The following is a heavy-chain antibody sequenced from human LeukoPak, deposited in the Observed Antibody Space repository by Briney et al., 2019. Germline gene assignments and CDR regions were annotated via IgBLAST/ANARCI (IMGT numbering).Heavy chain of an antibody. CDR2: INHSGST. D-gene: IGHD2-2*02. CDR1: GGSFSGYY. CDR3: ARMSGYCSSTSSYTTSKRPYYFDY. Sequence: PSETLSLTCAVYGGSFSGYYWSWIRQPPGKGLEWIGEINHSGSTNYNPSLKSRVTISVDTSKNQFSLKLSSVTAADTAVYYCARMSGYCSSTSSYTTSKRPYYFDYWSQGTLVTVSS. J-gene: IGHJ4*02. V-gene: IGHV4-34*01.